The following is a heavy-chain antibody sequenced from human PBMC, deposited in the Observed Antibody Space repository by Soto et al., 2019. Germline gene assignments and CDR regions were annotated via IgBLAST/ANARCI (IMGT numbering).Heavy chain of an antibody. Sequence: SETLSLTCTVSGGSISSYYWSWIRQSPGKGLEWIGYIYYSGSTNYNPSLKSRVTISVDTSKNQFSLKLSSVTAADTAVYYCARVIVVVVAATPSYYFDYWGQGTLVTVSS. CDR3: ARVIVVVVAATPSYYFDY. CDR2: IYYSGST. CDR1: GGSISSYY. D-gene: IGHD2-15*01. V-gene: IGHV4-59*01. J-gene: IGHJ4*02.